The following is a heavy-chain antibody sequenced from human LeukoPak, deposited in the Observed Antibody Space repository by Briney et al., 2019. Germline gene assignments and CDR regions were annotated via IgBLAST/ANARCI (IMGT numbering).Heavy chain of an antibody. CDR3: ASLGYCSGGSCCSDY. V-gene: IGHV4-34*01. CDR2: INHSGST. Sequence: PSETLSLTCAVYGGSFSGYYWSWIRQPPGKGLEWIGEINHSGSTNYNPSLKSRVTISVDTSKNQFSLKLSSVTAADTAVYYCASLGYCSGGSCCSDYWGQGTLVTVFS. J-gene: IGHJ4*02. D-gene: IGHD2-15*01. CDR1: GGSFSGYY.